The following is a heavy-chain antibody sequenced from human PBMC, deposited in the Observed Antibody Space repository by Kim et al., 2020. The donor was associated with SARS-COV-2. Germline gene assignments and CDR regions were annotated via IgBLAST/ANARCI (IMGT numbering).Heavy chain of an antibody. D-gene: IGHD2-15*01. V-gene: IGHV3-9*01. J-gene: IGHJ5*02. CDR3: AKDTFALLLAATRGWFDP. Sequence: KGRFTISRDNAKNSLYLQMNSLRAEDTALYYCAKDTFALLLAATRGWFDPWGQGTLVTVSS.